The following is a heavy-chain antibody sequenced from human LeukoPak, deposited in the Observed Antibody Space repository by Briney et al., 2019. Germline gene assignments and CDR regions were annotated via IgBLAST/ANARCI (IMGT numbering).Heavy chain of an antibody. CDR3: AKATYYYDSSNIQH. J-gene: IGHJ1*01. D-gene: IGHD3-22*01. CDR2: ISYDGSNK. V-gene: IGHV3-30*18. CDR1: GFTFSSYG. Sequence: GGSLRLSCAAYGFTFSSYGMHWVRQAPGKGLEWVAVISYDGSNKYYADSVKGRFTISRDNSKNTLYLQMNSLRAEDTAVYYCAKATYYYDSSNIQHWGQGTLVTVSS.